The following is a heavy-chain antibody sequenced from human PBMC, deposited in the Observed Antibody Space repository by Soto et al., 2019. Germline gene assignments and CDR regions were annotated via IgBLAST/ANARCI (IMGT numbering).Heavy chain of an antibody. CDR2: IYHTGST. V-gene: IGHV4-31*03. CDR3: SRLRDTYFFDS. D-gene: IGHD3-10*01. CDR1: GDSMTTIGYY. Sequence: PSETLSLTCSVSGDSMTTIGYYWSWVRQHPGKGLEWIGYIYHTGSTYYNPSLKSRVTISLDTSKQQFSLNLTSVTAADTAVYYCSRLRDTYFFDSWSQGTLVTVSS. J-gene: IGHJ4*02.